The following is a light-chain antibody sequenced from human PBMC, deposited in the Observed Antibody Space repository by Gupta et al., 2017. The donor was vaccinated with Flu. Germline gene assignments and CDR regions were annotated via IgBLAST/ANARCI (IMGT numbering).Light chain of an antibody. CDR2: DAT. Sequence: GKTARVTCGGDNIASKSVHWYQQQPGQAPVLVLYDATDRPAEIPGRVSGSKSGNTATLTISRVEAGDEADYFCQVWDSVSDHVVFGGGTKLTVL. J-gene: IGLJ2*01. CDR3: QVWDSVSDHVV. CDR1: NIASKS. V-gene: IGLV3-21*03.